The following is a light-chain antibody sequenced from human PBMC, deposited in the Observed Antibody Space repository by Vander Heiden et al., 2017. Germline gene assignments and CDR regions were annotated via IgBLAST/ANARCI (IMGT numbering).Light chain of an antibody. V-gene: IGLV1-40*01. CDR2: RET. CDR1: RSNNRAGYE. J-gene: IGLJ3*02. CDR3: QSYDGDLSAVV. Sequence: SVPTQPPSVSGVPCQRGIITCTGTRSNNRAGYEVPWHQQFPLNGRKFLIYRETIRPAGVPDRFSGSESGTSASLAITGLRTEDEADYYCQSYDGDLSAVVFGGGTTFTVL.